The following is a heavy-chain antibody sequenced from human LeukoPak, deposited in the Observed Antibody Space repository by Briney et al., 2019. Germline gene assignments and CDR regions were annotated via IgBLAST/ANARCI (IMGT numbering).Heavy chain of an antibody. CDR3: ASQSCGGDCSRHPPYGGPYNWFDP. V-gene: IGHV4-61*09. D-gene: IGHD2-21*02. J-gene: IGHJ5*02. CDR1: GGSISSGSYY. Sequence: PSQTLSLTCTVSGGSISSGSYYWSWIRQPAGKGLEWIGYIYYSGSTNYNPSLKSRVTISVDTSKNQFSLKLSSVTAADTAVYYCASQSCGGDCSRHPPYGGPYNWFDPWGQGTLVTVSS. CDR2: IYYSGST.